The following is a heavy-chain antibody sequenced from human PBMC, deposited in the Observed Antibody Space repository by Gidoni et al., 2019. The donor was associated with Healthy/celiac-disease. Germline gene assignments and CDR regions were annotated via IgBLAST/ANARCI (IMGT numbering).Heavy chain of an antibody. V-gene: IGHV4-59*08. CDR2: IYYSGST. CDR3: ATLSIFGVVITPSQGGMDV. J-gene: IGHJ6*03. Sequence: QVQLQESGPGLVKPSETLSLTCTVSGGSISSYYWSWIRQPPGKGLEWIGYIYYSGSTNYNPSLKSRVTIAVDTSKNQFSLKLSSVTAADTAVYYCATLSIFGVVITPSQGGMDVWGKGTTVTVSS. D-gene: IGHD3-3*01. CDR1: GGSISSYY.